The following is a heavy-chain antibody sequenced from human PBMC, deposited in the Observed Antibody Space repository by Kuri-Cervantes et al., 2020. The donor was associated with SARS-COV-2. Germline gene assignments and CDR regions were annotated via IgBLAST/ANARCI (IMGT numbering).Heavy chain of an antibody. CDR2: ITRSSVYI. CDR1: GFTFSAYT. J-gene: IGHJ6*03. Sequence: GGSLRLSCVASGFTFSAYTLNWVRQAPGKGLEWVSSITRSSVYISYADSVKGRFTISRDNSKNTLYLQMNSLRAEDTAVYYCAKEKVTVTTYYYYMDVWGKGTTVTVSS. CDR3: AKEKVTVTTYYYYMDV. V-gene: IGHV3-21*01. D-gene: IGHD4-11*01.